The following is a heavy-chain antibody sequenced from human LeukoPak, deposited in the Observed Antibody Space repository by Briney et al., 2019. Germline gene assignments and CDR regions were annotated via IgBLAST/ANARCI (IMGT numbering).Heavy chain of an antibody. J-gene: IGHJ4*02. V-gene: IGHV4-59*01. D-gene: IGHD3-22*01. Sequence: SETLSLTCAVSGGSIDNYYWSWIRQPPGKGLEWIGYIYDSGSTNYNPSLKSRVTTSLDTSKNQFSLKLSSVTAADTAVYYCARGDGAYYYDTSGYYPSLYFDYWGQGTLVTVSS. CDR3: ARGDGAYYYDTSGYYPSLYFDY. CDR1: GGSIDNYY. CDR2: IYDSGST.